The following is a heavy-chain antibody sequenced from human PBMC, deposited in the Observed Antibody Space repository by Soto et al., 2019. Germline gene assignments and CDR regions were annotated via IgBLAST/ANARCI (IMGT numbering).Heavy chain of an antibody. CDR1: GFTFSSYG. Sequence: QVQLVESGGGVVQPGRSLRLSCAASGFTFSSYGMHWVRQAPGKGLEWVAVISYDGSNKYYADSVKGRFTISRDNSENTLYLQMNSLRAEDTAVYYCAKDTLRDYYYYYGMDVWGQGTTVTVSS. CDR2: ISYDGSNK. V-gene: IGHV3-30*18. J-gene: IGHJ6*02. CDR3: AKDTLRDYYYYYGMDV.